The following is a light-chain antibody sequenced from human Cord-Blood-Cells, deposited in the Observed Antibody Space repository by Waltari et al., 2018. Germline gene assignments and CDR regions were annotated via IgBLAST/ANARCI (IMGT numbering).Light chain of an antibody. CDR3: QQYGSSPRT. V-gene: IGKV3-20*01. Sequence: SPGTLSLSPGERATLSCRASQSVSSSYLAWYQQKPGQAPRLLIYGASSRATGIPDRFSGSGSGTDFTLTISRLEPEDFAVYYCQQYGSSPRTFGQGTKVEIK. CDR1: QSVSSSY. J-gene: IGKJ1*01. CDR2: GAS.